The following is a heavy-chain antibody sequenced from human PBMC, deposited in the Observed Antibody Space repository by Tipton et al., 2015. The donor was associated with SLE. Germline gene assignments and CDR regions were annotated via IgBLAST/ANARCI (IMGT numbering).Heavy chain of an antibody. CDR1: GYTFTSYG. J-gene: IGHJ6*03. D-gene: IGHD2-2*01. V-gene: IGHV1-18*01. CDR3: ARGGRGCSSTSCYYYYYYYMDV. Sequence: QVQLVQSGAEVKKPGASVKVSCKASGYTFTSYGISWGRQAPGQGLEWMGWISAYNGNTNYAQKLQGRVTMTTDTSTSTAYMELSSLRSEDTAVYYCARGGRGCSSTSCYYYYYYYMDVWGKGTTVTVSS. CDR2: ISAYNGNT.